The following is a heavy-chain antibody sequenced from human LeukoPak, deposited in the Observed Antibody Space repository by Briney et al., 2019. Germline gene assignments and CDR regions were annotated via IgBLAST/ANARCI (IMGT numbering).Heavy chain of an antibody. Sequence: GASVKVSCKASGYTFTGYYMHWVRQAPGQGLEWMGWINPNSGGTNYAQKFQGRVTMTRDTSIRTAYMELSRLRSDDTAVYYCARVLLWFGTVSPYGMDVWGQGTTVTVSS. CDR1: GYTFTGYY. V-gene: IGHV1-2*02. J-gene: IGHJ6*02. CDR2: INPNSGGT. D-gene: IGHD3-10*01. CDR3: ARVLLWFGTVSPYGMDV.